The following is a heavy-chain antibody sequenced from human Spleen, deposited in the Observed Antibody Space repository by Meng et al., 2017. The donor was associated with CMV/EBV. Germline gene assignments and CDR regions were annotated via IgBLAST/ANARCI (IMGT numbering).Heavy chain of an antibody. CDR3: ARGRKFGDPSGLCLDY. D-gene: IGHD4-17*01. CDR1: GYTFTAHY. J-gene: IGHJ4*02. V-gene: IGHV1-2*02. CDR2: IHPHRGDT. Sequence: ASVKVSCKASGYTFTAHYFHWVRQAPGQGLEWMGWIHPHRGDTNYAQQFQGRVTLTRDTSINTGYMELTRLTSDDTAVYYCARGRKFGDPSGLCLDYWGQGTVVTVSS.